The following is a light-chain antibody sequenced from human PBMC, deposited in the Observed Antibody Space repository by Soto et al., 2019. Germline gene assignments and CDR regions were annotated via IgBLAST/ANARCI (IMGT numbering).Light chain of an antibody. Sequence: DIKMTQSPSTLSAPAGDRVTITCRASQSISSWLAWYQHKPGKAPKLLIYDASNLDSGVPSRFSGGGSGTEFSLTISNLQPDDSATYYCQQYENYWTFGQGTKVDIK. V-gene: IGKV1-5*01. CDR3: QQYENYWT. J-gene: IGKJ1*01. CDR2: DAS. CDR1: QSISSW.